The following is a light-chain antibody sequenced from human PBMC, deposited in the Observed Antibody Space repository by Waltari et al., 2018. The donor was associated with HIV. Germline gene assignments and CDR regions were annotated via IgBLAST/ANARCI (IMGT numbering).Light chain of an antibody. V-gene: IGKV4-1*01. CDR1: QSVLYSSNNKNY. Sequence: DIVMTQSPDCLAVSLGERATINCKSSQSVLYSSNNKNYLAWYQQKQGQSPKLLIYWASTREFGVPDRFSGSGSGTDFTLTISSLQAEDVAVYYCQQYYSTPLTFGGGTKVEIK. CDR3: QQYYSTPLT. CDR2: WAS. J-gene: IGKJ4*01.